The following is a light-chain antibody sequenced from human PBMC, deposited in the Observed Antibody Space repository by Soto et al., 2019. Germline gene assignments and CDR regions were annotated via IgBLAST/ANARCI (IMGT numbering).Light chain of an antibody. J-gene: IGLJ2*01. Sequence: QSALTQPPSASGSPGQSVTISCTGASSDVGKYNFVSWYQQHPGKSPQLMIYDVTERPSGVPDLFSGPKSGNPASLTVSGRQGGDEGDYYCTSYGGKSIPVVVGGGTKLTVL. CDR2: DVT. V-gene: IGLV2-8*01. CDR1: SSDVGKYNF. CDR3: TSYGGKSIPVV.